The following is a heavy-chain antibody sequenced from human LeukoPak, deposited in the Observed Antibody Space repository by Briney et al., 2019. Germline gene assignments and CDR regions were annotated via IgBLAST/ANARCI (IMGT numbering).Heavy chain of an antibody. Sequence: ASVKVSCKASGYTFTSYGISWVRQAPGQGLEWMGWISAYNGNTNYAQKFQGRVTMTRNTSISTAYMELSSLRSEDTAVYYCARDSSSWYVGYYYGMDVWGQGTTVTVSS. D-gene: IGHD6-13*01. CDR1: GYTFTSYG. J-gene: IGHJ6*02. V-gene: IGHV1-18*01. CDR2: ISAYNGNT. CDR3: ARDSSSWYVGYYYGMDV.